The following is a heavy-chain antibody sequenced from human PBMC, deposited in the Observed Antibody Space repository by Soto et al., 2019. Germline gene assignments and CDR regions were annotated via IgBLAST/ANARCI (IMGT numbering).Heavy chain of an antibody. J-gene: IGHJ3*02. Sequence: GGSLRLSCAASGFTFSSYSMNWVRQAPGKGLEWVSSISSSSSYIYYADSVKGRFTISRDNAKNSLYLQMNSLRAEDTAVYYWARSGGYCSGGSCYSIASSHDAFDIWVQGTMVTVSS. CDR1: GFTFSSYS. V-gene: IGHV3-21*01. CDR3: ARSGGYCSGGSCYSIASSHDAFDI. CDR2: ISSSSSYI. D-gene: IGHD2-15*01.